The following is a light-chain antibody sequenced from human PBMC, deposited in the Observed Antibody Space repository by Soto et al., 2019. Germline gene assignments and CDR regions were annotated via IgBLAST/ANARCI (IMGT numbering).Light chain of an antibody. J-gene: IGKJ4*01. CDR3: QRSFSTPLT. Sequence: DLQMTQSPSSLSASVGDRVTITCRASQSISSYLHWYQQKPGKAPKLLIYAASSLQSGVPSRFSGSGSATDFTLTISSLQPEDFATYYCQRSFSTPLTFGGGTKVEIK. CDR2: AAS. V-gene: IGKV1-39*01. CDR1: QSISSY.